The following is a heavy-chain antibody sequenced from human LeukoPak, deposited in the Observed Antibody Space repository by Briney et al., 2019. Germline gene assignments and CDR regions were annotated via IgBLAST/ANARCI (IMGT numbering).Heavy chain of an antibody. Sequence: GGSLRLSCAVSGFTFDDYAMHWVRQVPGKGLEWVSGINWNSDSIGYADSVKGRFTISRDNAKNTLYLQMDSLRAEDTAMYYCAREILAPGKTHEYWGQGTLVTVSS. CDR2: INWNSDSI. CDR1: GFTFDDYA. V-gene: IGHV3-9*01. J-gene: IGHJ4*02. CDR3: AREILAPGKTHEY.